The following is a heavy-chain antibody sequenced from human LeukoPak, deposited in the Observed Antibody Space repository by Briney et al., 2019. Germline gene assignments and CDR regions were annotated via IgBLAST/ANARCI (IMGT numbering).Heavy chain of an antibody. J-gene: IGHJ4*02. V-gene: IGHV4-30-2*01. Sequence: SQTLSLTCTVSGGSISSGGYYWSWIRQPPGKGLEWIGYIYHSGSTYYNPSLKSRVTISVDRSKNQFSLKLSSVTAADTAVYYCASRRWELPIDYWGQGTLVTVSS. D-gene: IGHD1-26*01. CDR2: IYHSGST. CDR1: GGSISSGGYY. CDR3: ASRRWELPIDY.